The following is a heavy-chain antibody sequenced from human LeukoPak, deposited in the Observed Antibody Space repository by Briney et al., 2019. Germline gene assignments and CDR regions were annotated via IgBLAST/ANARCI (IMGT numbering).Heavy chain of an antibody. Sequence: KPGGSLRLSCAASGFTFSDYYMSWIRQAPGKGPEWVSYISSSGSTIYDADSVKGRFTISRDNAKNSLYLQMNSLRAEDTAVYYCARESYYGSGYDAFDIWGQGTMVTVSS. CDR3: ARESYYGSGYDAFDI. V-gene: IGHV3-11*04. CDR1: GFTFSDYY. CDR2: ISSSGSTI. J-gene: IGHJ3*02. D-gene: IGHD3-10*01.